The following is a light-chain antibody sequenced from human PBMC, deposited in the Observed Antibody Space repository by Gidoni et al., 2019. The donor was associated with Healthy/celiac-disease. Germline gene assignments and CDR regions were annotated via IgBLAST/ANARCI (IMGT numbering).Light chain of an antibody. Sequence: IVITQSPLSLPVTPGEPASISCRSSQSLLHSNGYNYLDWYLQKPGQSPQLLISLGSNRSAGVPDRFSGSGSGTDFTLKISRVEAEDVGVYYCMQALQTPLTFGGWTKVEIK. CDR3: MQALQTPLT. V-gene: IGKV2-28*01. CDR2: LGS. J-gene: IGKJ4*01. CDR1: QSLLHSNGYNY.